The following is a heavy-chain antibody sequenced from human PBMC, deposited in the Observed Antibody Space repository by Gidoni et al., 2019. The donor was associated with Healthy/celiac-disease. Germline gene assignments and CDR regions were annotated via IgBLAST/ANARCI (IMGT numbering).Heavy chain of an antibody. CDR2: IYWNDDK. D-gene: IGHD3-22*01. Sequence: QITLKESGPTLVTPTQTLTLTCTFSGFSLRTSGVGVGWIRQPPGKALEWLALIYWNDDKRYSPSLKSRLTITKDTSKNQVVLTMTNMDPVDTATYYCAQGVTYYYDSSGYLFDYWGQGTLVTVSS. J-gene: IGHJ4*02. V-gene: IGHV2-5*01. CDR3: AQGVTYYYDSSGYLFDY. CDR1: GFSLRTSGVG.